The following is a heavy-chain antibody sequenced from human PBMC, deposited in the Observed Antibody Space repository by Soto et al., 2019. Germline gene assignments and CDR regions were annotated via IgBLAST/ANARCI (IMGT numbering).Heavy chain of an antibody. CDR3: ARVGHYYYYYMDV. Sequence: EVQLVESGGGLVKPGGSLRLSCAASGFTCSSYIMNWVLQAPGKGLEWVSSISSSSSYIYNADSVKGRFTISRDNAKNSLSLQLNSLRAEDTAVYYCARVGHYYYYYMDVCVKGPTVTVSS. CDR2: ISSSSSYI. J-gene: IGHJ6*03. V-gene: IGHV3-21*01. CDR1: GFTCSSYI.